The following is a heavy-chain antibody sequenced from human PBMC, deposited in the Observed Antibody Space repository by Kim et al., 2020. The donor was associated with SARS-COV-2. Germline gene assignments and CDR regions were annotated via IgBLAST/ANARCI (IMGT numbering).Heavy chain of an antibody. Sequence: ASVKVSCKASGYTFTGYYMHWVRQAPGQGLEWMGRINPNSGGTNYAQKFQGRVTMTRDTSISTAYMELSRLRSDDTAVYYCARDLGLVAGPTLPPEVPGMDVWGQGTTVTVSS. CDR3: ARDLGLVAGPTLPPEVPGMDV. CDR2: INPNSGGT. CDR1: GYTFTGYY. D-gene: IGHD6-19*01. J-gene: IGHJ6*02. V-gene: IGHV1-2*06.